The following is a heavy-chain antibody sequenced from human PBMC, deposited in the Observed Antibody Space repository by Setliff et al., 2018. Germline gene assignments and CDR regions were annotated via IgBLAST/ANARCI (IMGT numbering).Heavy chain of an antibody. CDR1: GFNFMNYG. CDR2: ISSISSSTI. V-gene: IGHV3-48*01. CDR3: ARNTDLRNGCDY. Sequence: GGSLRLSCAASGFNFMNYGMNWVRQAPGEGLEWVSYISSISSSTIYYADSVKGRFTVSRDNAENSLYLQMNSLRAEDTAVYYCARNTDLRNGCDYWGQGTLVTVSS. J-gene: IGHJ4*02. D-gene: IGHD5-18*01.